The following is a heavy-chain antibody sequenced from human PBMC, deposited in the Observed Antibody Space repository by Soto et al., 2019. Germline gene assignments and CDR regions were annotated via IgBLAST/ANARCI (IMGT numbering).Heavy chain of an antibody. J-gene: IGHJ6*02. D-gene: IGHD2-8*01. CDR1: GFTFGSYG. Sequence: PGGSLRLSCAASGFTFGSYGMHWVRQAPGKRLEWVAVLSCDGSHKNYADSVKGRFTISRDNSKNRLYLQMNSLRPEDTALYYCAKDVETMGVINYYYGLDVWGQGTTVTV. V-gene: IGHV3-30*18. CDR3: AKDVETMGVINYYYGLDV. CDR2: LSCDGSHK.